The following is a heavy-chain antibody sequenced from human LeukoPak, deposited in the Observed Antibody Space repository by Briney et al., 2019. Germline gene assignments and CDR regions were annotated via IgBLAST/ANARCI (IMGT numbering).Heavy chain of an antibody. J-gene: IGHJ4*02. CDR1: GFTFSIYT. V-gene: IGHV3-23*01. Sequence: GGSLRLSCAASGFTFSIYTMAWVRQAPGGELEWVSGISGDGGSTYYADSVKGRFVISRDNSKSTLYLQMNSLRAEDRAVYYCVKDFGRNLGGPGYWGRGTLVTVSS. CDR2: ISGDGGST. D-gene: IGHD3-10*01. CDR3: VKDFGRNLGGPGY.